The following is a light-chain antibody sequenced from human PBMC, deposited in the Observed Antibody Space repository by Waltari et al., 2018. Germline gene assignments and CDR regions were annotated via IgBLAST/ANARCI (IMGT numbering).Light chain of an antibody. Sequence: EIVLTQSPATLSLSPGERATLPCRASQGISRNLGWYQQKLGQAPRLLIYDASNRAPGIPARFSGSGSGTDFTLTISSLEPEDFAVYYCQQSSERPVTFGGGTKVEIK. CDR3: QQSSERPVT. J-gene: IGKJ4*01. CDR1: QGISRN. V-gene: IGKV3-11*01. CDR2: DAS.